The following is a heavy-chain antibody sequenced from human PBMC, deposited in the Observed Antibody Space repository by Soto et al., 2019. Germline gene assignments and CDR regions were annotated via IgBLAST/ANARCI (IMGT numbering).Heavy chain of an antibody. CDR2: IYWDDDK. CDR1: GFSLSTSGVG. J-gene: IGHJ4*02. V-gene: IGHV2-5*02. D-gene: IGHD3-9*01. Sequence: QITLKESGPPLVKPTQTLTLTCTFSGFSLSTSGVGVGWIRQPPGKALEWLALIYWDDDKRYSPSLKSRLTITNETSKNQVDVTMPNMDPVHTVGYSCAHGPGCYDILSGYYPDQYCCDYWGQGTLVTVSS. CDR3: AHGPGCYDILSGYYPDQYCCDY.